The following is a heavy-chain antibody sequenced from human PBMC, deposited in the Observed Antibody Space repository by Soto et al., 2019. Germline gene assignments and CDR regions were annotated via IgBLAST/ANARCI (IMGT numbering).Heavy chain of an antibody. V-gene: IGHV4-39*07. CDR1: GGSISSSSYY. J-gene: IGHJ4*02. CDR3: ATDATYGHILTIAN. Sequence: SETLSLTCTVSGGSISSSSYYWGWIRQPPGKGLEWIGSIYYSGSTYYNPSLKSRVTISVDTSKNQFSLKLSSVTAEDTAIYYCATDATYGHILTIANWGLGTLVTVSS. CDR2: IYYSGST. D-gene: IGHD3-9*01.